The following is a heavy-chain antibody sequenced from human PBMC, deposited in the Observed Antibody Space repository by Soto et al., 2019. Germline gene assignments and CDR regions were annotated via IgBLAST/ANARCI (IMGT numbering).Heavy chain of an antibody. V-gene: IGHV3-23*01. CDR2: ISGSGGST. Sequence: EVQLLESGGGLVQPGGSLSLSCAASGFTFSNYAMSWVRQAPGKGLEWVSAISGSGGSTYYADSVKGRFTISRDNSKNTLYLQMNSLRADDTAVYYCARDETSTWIVAPFDYWGQGTLVTVSS. CDR3: ARDETSTWIVAPFDY. D-gene: IGHD3-22*01. CDR1: GFTFSNYA. J-gene: IGHJ4*02.